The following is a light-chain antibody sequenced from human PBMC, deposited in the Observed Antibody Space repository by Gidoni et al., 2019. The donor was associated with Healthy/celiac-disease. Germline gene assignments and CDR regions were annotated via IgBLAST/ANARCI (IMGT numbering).Light chain of an antibody. Sequence: DIQLTQSPSSLSASVGDRLTITCRASQGISNSLVWYQQRPGRAPKFLLSAASRLESGVPSRFTGSGSGTDFSLTISNLQPEDSATYYCQQDYRTPLTFXGXTKVEIK. CDR2: AAS. V-gene: IGKV1-NL1*01. J-gene: IGKJ4*01. CDR1: QGISNS. CDR3: QQDYRTPLT.